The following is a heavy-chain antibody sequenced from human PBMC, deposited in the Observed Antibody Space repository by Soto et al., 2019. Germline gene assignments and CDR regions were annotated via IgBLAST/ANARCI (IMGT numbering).Heavy chain of an antibody. Sequence: SSETLSLTCAVSGGSISSSNWCSWVRQPPGKGLEWIGKIYHSGSTNYNPSLKSRVTISVDKSKNQFSLKLSSVTAADTAVYYCARVYMVRGTIIRYFDYWGQGTLVTVS. CDR3: ARVYMVRGTIIRYFDY. CDR1: GGSISSSNW. D-gene: IGHD3-10*01. CDR2: IYHSGST. V-gene: IGHV4-4*02. J-gene: IGHJ4*02.